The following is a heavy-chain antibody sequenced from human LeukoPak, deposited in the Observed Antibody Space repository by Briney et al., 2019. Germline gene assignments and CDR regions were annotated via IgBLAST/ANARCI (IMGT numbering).Heavy chain of an antibody. Sequence: ASVKVSCKASGYTFTSYGISWVRQAPGQGLEWMGWINPNRGGTNCAQKFQGRVTMTRDTSISTAYMELSRLRSDDTAVYYCARASRELFTGFDYWGQGTLVTVSS. CDR2: INPNRGGT. CDR3: ARASRELFTGFDY. D-gene: IGHD1-26*01. J-gene: IGHJ4*02. CDR1: GYTFTSYG. V-gene: IGHV1-2*02.